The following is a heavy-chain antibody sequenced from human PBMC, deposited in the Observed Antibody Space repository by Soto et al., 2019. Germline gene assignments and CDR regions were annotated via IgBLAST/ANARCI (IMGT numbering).Heavy chain of an antibody. CDR2: ISYDGSNK. J-gene: IGHJ4*02. D-gene: IGHD2-15*01. Sequence: GGSLRLSCAASGFTFSSYAMHWVRQAPGKGLEWVAVISYDGSNKYYADSVKGRFTISRDNSKNTLYLQMNSLRVEDTAVYYCARDVGIVVVVAALDYWGQGTLVTVSS. V-gene: IGHV3-30-3*01. CDR1: GFTFSSYA. CDR3: ARDVGIVVVVAALDY.